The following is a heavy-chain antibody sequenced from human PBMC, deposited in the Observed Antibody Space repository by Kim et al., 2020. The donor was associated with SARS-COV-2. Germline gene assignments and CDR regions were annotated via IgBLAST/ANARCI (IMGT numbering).Heavy chain of an antibody. D-gene: IGHD3-10*01. CDR2: INTFDGDT. CDR3: SRKKFFAAGSYSDFDS. Sequence: ASVKVSCKTSGYTFTAYPLYWVRQAPGQGLEWMGWINTFDGDTKSSQNFQGRVTITRDTSASTAYIEFTSLRSEDTAVYYCSRKKFFAAGSYSDFDSWGQ. CDR1: GYTFTAYP. V-gene: IGHV1-3*04. J-gene: IGHJ4*02.